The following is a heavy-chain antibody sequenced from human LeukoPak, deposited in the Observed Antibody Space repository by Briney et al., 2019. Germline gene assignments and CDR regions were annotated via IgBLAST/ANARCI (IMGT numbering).Heavy chain of an antibody. Sequence: GGSLRLSCAASGFSFSSYGMHWVRQAPGEGLDWVAYIRNDGSKTYYADSVKGRFTISRDNSRNTLYLQMNSLGAEDTALYYCARDQLGYSGYDLGLWGQGTLVTVSS. V-gene: IGHV3-30*02. J-gene: IGHJ4*02. CDR3: ARDQLGYSGYDLGL. CDR2: IRNDGSKT. CDR1: GFSFSSYG. D-gene: IGHD5-12*01.